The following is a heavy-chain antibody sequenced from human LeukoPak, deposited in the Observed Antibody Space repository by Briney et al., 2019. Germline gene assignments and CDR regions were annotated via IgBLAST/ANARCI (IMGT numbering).Heavy chain of an antibody. CDR3: ARTAARRFDY. J-gene: IGHJ4*02. D-gene: IGHD6-6*01. Sequence: ASVKVSCKASGGTFSSYAISWVRQAPGQGLEWMGIINPTGGSTTYAQKFQGRVTMTRDTSTSTVYMELSSLRSDDTAVYYCARTAARRFDYWGQGTLVTVSS. CDR2: INPTGGST. CDR1: GGTFSSYA. V-gene: IGHV1-46*01.